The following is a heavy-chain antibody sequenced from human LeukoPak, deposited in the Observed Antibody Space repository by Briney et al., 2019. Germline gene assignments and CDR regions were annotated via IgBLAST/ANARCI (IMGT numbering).Heavy chain of an antibody. D-gene: IGHD3-10*01. V-gene: IGHV1-8*01. J-gene: IGHJ6*02. Sequence: GASVKVSCKASGYTLTSSDINWARQATGQGLEWMGWMNPNSGNTGYAQKFQGRVTMTRNTSISRAYMELSSLRSEDTAVYYCARGRFHYYGSGSYYLREDIDYYYGMDVWDQGTTVTVSS. CDR3: ARGRFHYYGSGSYYLREDIDYYYGMDV. CDR2: MNPNSGNT. CDR1: GYTLTSSD.